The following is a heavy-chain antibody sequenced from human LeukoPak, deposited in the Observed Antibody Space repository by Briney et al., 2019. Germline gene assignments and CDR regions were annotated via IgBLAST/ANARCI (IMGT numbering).Heavy chain of an antibody. CDR1: GFTFSSYA. V-gene: IGHV3-23*01. J-gene: IGHJ4*02. CDR3: AKDNRYTTVTTLNY. Sequence: PGASLRLSCAASGFTFSSYAMSWVRQAPGKGLEWVSAISGSGGSTYYADSVKGRFTISRDNSKNTLYLQMNSLRAEDTAVYYCAKDNRYTTVTTLNYWGQGTLVTVSS. CDR2: ISGSGGST. D-gene: IGHD4-17*01.